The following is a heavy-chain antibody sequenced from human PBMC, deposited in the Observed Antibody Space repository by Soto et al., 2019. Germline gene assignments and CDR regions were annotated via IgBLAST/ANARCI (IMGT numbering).Heavy chain of an antibody. CDR3: ARGSTSGDNYYDSSGYYLSPPGPFDY. CDR2: IYYSGST. Sequence: PSETLSLTCTVSGGSISSYYWSWIRQPPGKGLEWIGYIYYSGSTNYNPSLKSRVTISVDTSKNQFSLKLSSVTAADTAVYYCARGSTSGDNYYDSSGYYLSPPGPFDYWGQGTLVTVSS. CDR1: GGSISSYY. V-gene: IGHV4-59*01. J-gene: IGHJ4*02. D-gene: IGHD3-22*01.